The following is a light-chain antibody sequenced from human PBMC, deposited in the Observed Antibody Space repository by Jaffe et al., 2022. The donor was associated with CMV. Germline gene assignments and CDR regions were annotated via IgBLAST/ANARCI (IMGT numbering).Light chain of an antibody. V-gene: IGKV3-20*01. CDR3: QQYDRSRWS. CDR1: QSVDSGY. CDR2: ATS. Sequence: ETVLTQSPGTLSLSPGERATLSCRASQSVDSGYLAWYQQKPGQAPKLLIYATSTRATDIPDRFSGSGSGTDFTLTITRLEAEDFAVYYCQQYDRSRWSFGQGTKVEIK. J-gene: IGKJ1*01.